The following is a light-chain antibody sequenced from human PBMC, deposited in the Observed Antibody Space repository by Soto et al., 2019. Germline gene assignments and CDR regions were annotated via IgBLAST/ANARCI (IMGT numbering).Light chain of an antibody. Sequence: DLQMTQSPSSLSASVGDRVTITCQASQDISNYLNWYQQKPGKAPKLLIYDASNLETGVPSRFSGSGSGTDFTFTISSLQAEDIATYYCQQYDNLPITFGPGTKVDIK. V-gene: IGKV1-33*01. CDR3: QQYDNLPIT. CDR1: QDISNY. J-gene: IGKJ3*01. CDR2: DAS.